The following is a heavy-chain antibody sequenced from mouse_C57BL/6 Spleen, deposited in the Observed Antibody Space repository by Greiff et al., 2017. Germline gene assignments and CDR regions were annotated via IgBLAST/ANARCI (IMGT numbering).Heavy chain of an antibody. J-gene: IGHJ4*01. Sequence: QVQLQQPGAELVRPGTSVKLSCKASGYTFTSYWMHWVKQRPGQGLEWIGVIDPSDSYTNYNQKFKGKATLTVDTSSSTAYMQLSSLTSEDSAVCYCAMYEIYYDNSGARDYWGQGTSVTVSS. V-gene: IGHV1-59*01. CDR2: IDPSDSYT. D-gene: IGHD2-1*01. CDR3: AMYEIYYDNSGARDY. CDR1: GYTFTSYW.